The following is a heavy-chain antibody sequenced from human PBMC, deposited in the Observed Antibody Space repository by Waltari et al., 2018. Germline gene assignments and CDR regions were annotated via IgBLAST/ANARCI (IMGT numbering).Heavy chain of an antibody. Sequence: EVQVLESGGGLVQPGGSLRLSCAASGFTFSCCAMSWVRQAPGKGLEWVSTVNNGGDDTYYADSVGGRFTISRDNSKNTLYLQVNSLRAEDTAIYYCAKLAGISAWYFDYWGQGTLVTVSS. CDR1: GFTFSCCA. D-gene: IGHD1-1*01. J-gene: IGHJ4*02. CDR3: AKLAGISAWYFDY. V-gene: IGHV3-23*01. CDR2: VNNGGDDT.